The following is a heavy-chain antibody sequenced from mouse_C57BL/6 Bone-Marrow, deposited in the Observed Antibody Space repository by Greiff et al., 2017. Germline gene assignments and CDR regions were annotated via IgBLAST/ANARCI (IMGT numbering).Heavy chain of an antibody. J-gene: IGHJ1*03. CDR3: TTLDGYYFYWYFDV. CDR1: GYTFTSYW. Sequence: VQLQQPGAELVRPGTSVKLSCKASGYTFTSYWMHWVKQRPGQGLEWIGVIDPSDSYTNYNQKFKGKATLTVDTSSSTAYMQLSSLTSEDSAVYYCTTLDGYYFYWYFDVWGTGTTVTVSS. CDR2: IDPSDSYT. V-gene: IGHV1-59*01. D-gene: IGHD2-3*01.